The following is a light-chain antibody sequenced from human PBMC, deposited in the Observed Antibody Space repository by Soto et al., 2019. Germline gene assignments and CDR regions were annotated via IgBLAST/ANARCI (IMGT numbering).Light chain of an antibody. CDR3: QQYGSSPFT. CDR1: QSVSSSY. V-gene: IGKV3-20*01. J-gene: IGKJ3*01. Sequence: EIVLTQSPGTLSLSPGERATPSCRASQSVSSSYLAWYQQKPGQAPRLLLYGASSRATGIPDRFSGSGSGTDFTLTISRLEPEDFAVYYCQQYGSSPFTFGPGTKVDIK. CDR2: GAS.